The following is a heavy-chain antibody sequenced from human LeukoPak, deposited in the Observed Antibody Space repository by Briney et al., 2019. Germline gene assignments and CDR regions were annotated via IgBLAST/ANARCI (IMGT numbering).Heavy chain of an antibody. CDR3: AKDRSIGTYYTFDH. CDR1: GLTFRTYA. V-gene: IGHV3-23*01. CDR2: ISASGVMT. Sequence: GGSLRLSCAASGLTFRTYAMTWVRQAPGKGLEWVSSISASGVMTYYADSVKGRFTVSRDNSKNSLYLQMKSLTAADTAVYYCAKDRSIGTYYTFDHWGQGTLVSVSS. D-gene: IGHD1-26*01. J-gene: IGHJ4*02.